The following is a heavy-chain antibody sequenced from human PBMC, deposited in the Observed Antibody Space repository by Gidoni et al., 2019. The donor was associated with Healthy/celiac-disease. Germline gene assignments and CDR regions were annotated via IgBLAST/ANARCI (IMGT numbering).Heavy chain of an antibody. J-gene: IGHJ3*02. V-gene: IGHV3-23*01. D-gene: IGHD3-22*01. Sequence: EVQLLESGGGLVQPGGSLRLSCAASGFPFSSYAMSGVRQAPGKGLEWVSAIRGSGGSTYYADSLNGRFTISRDNSKNTLYLQMNSLRAEDTAVYYCAKSKGGITMIVVVDDAFDIWGQGTMVTVSS. CDR1: GFPFSSYA. CDR3: AKSKGGITMIVVVDDAFDI. CDR2: IRGSGGST.